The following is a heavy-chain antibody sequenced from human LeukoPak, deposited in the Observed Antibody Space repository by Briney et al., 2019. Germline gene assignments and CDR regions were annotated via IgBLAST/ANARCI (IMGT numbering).Heavy chain of an antibody. CDR1: GGTFNSYA. J-gene: IGHJ4*02. CDR3: ARGSGYGDYYGRGGSYYFDY. V-gene: IGHV1-69*13. Sequence: ASVKASCKASGGTFNSYAISWVRQAPGQGLEWMGGIIPIFGTANYAQKFQGRVTITADESTSTAYMELSSLRSEDTAVYYCARGSGYGDYYGRGGSYYFDYWGQGTLVTVSS. D-gene: IGHD4-17*01. CDR2: IIPIFGTA.